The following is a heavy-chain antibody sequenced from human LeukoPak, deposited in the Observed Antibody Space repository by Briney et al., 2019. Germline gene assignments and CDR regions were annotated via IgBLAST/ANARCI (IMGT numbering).Heavy chain of an antibody. J-gene: IGHJ4*02. CDR1: GGSISSYY. V-gene: IGHV4-4*07. Sequence: PSETLSLTCTVSGGSISSYYWSWLRQPAGKGLEWIGRIYTSGSTNYNPSLKSRVTMSVDTSKNQFSLKLSSVTAADTAVYYCVRDQDGPYGDYAYFDYWGQGTLVTVSS. CDR2: IYTSGST. D-gene: IGHD4-17*01. CDR3: VRDQDGPYGDYAYFDY.